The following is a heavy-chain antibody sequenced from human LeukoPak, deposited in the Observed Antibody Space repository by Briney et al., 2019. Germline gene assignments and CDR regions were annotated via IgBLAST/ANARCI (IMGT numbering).Heavy chain of an antibody. D-gene: IGHD3-9*01. Sequence: GGSLRLSCAASGFTFSSYGMHWARQAPGKGLEWVAVISYDGSNKYYADSVKGRFTISRDNSKNTLYLQMNSLRAEDTAVYYCAKSSTYYDILTGYPTAEPYYFDYWGQGTLVTVSS. J-gene: IGHJ4*02. V-gene: IGHV3-30*18. CDR2: ISYDGSNK. CDR3: AKSSTYYDILTGYPTAEPYYFDY. CDR1: GFTFSSYG.